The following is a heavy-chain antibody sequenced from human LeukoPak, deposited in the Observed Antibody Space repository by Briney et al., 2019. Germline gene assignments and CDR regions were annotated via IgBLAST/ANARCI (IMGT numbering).Heavy chain of an antibody. Sequence: SVEVSCKASGGTFSSYTISWVRQAPGQGLEWMGRIIPILGIANYAQEFQGRVTITADKSTSTAYMELSSLRSEDTAVYYCASSLSGSYASDYWGQGTLVTVSS. CDR3: ASSLSGSYASDY. V-gene: IGHV1-69*02. CDR2: IIPILGIA. J-gene: IGHJ4*02. D-gene: IGHD1-26*01. CDR1: GGTFSSYT.